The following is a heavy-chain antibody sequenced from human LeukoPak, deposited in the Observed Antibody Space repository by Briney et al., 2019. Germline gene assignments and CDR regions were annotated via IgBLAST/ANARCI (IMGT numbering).Heavy chain of an antibody. V-gene: IGHV4-34*01. D-gene: IGHD2-2*01. CDR1: GGSFSGYY. Sequence: PSETLSLTCAVYGGSFSGYYWSWIRQPPGKGLEWIGEINHSGSTNYNPSLKSRVTISVDTSKNQFSLKPSSVTAADTAVYYCARGLIGLVVPAAYFDYWGQGTLVTVSS. CDR2: INHSGST. CDR3: ARGLIGLVVPAAYFDY. J-gene: IGHJ4*02.